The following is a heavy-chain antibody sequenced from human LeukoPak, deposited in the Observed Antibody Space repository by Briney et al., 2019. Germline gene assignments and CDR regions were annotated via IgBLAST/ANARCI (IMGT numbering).Heavy chain of an antibody. Sequence: AASVKVSCKASGGTFSSYAISWVRQAPGQGLEWMGRIIPIFGTANYAQKFQGRVTITADESTSTAYTELSSLRSEDTAVYYCAREGRYDFWSGYYRREFDYWGQGTLVTVSS. V-gene: IGHV1-69*15. CDR2: IIPIFGTA. CDR3: AREGRYDFWSGYYRREFDY. CDR1: GGTFSSYA. D-gene: IGHD3-3*01. J-gene: IGHJ4*02.